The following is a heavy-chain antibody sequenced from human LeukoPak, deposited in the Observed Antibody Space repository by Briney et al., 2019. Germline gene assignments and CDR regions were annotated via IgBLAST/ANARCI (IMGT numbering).Heavy chain of an antibody. CDR2: ISSSGSTI. J-gene: IGHJ4*02. CDR1: GFTFSSYE. V-gene: IGHV3-48*03. Sequence: GGSLRLSCAASGFTFSSYEMKWIRQAPGKGLEWISYISSSGSTIYYADSVKGRFTISRDNAKNSLYLQMNSLRAEDTAVYYCARLNLWFGAFVYWGQGTLVTVSS. CDR3: ARLNLWFGAFVY. D-gene: IGHD3-10*01.